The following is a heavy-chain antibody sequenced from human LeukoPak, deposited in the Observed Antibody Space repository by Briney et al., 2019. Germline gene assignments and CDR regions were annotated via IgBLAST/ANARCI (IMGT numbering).Heavy chain of an antibody. D-gene: IGHD6-13*01. V-gene: IGHV3-43*02. Sequence: SGGSLRLSCAASGFTFDDYAIYWVRQGPGKGLEWVSLISGDGGSIYYADSVKGRFTISRDKSKNSLYLQMNSLRTEDTALYYCAKEDYSSSWYALDYWGQGTLVTASA. CDR3: AKEDYSSSWYALDY. J-gene: IGHJ4*02. CDR2: ISGDGGSI. CDR1: GFTFDDYA.